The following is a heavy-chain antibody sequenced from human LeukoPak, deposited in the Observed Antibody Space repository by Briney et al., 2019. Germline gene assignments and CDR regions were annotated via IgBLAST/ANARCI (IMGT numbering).Heavy chain of an antibody. CDR2: IYYSGST. CDR1: GGSISSSSYY. J-gene: IGHJ4*02. Sequence: SETLSLTCTVSGGSISSSSYYWGGIRHPPGKGLEWIGSIYYSGSTYNNPSLKSRATISLDTSNNQFPLNLGSVTAADTAVYYCARVWSTWTRSYFDYWGQGTQVTVSS. D-gene: IGHD5/OR15-5a*01. CDR3: ARVWSTWTRSYFDY. V-gene: IGHV4-39*06.